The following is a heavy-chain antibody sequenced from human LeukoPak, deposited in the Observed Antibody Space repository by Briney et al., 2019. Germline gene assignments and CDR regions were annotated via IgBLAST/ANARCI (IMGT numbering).Heavy chain of an antibody. Sequence: SETLSLTGTVSGGSFSTYYWSWIRQPSGKGLEWIGYINYTGSTTYSPSLKSRVTISVDTSKSQFYLKLSSVTAADTAVYYCARGVKTGLGEAPAYWGQGTLVTVSS. CDR3: ARGVKTGLGEAPAY. V-gene: IGHV4-59*01. CDR1: GGSFSTYY. D-gene: IGHD3-10*01. J-gene: IGHJ4*02. CDR2: INYTGST.